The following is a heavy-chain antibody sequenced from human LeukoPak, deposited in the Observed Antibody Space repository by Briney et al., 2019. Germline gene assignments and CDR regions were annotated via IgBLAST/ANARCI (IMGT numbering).Heavy chain of an antibody. Sequence: GGSLRLSCAASGFTVSSNYMSWVRQAPGKGLEWVSVIYSGGSTYYADSVKGRFTISRDNSKNTLYLQMNSPRAEDTAVYYCAMSPMVRGAFDIWGQGTMVTVSS. CDR1: GFTVSSNY. CDR2: IYSGGST. J-gene: IGHJ3*02. D-gene: IGHD3-10*01. CDR3: AMSPMVRGAFDI. V-gene: IGHV3-66*01.